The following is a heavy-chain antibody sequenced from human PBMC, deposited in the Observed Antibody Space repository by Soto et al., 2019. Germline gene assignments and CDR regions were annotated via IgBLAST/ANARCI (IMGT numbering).Heavy chain of an antibody. Sequence: EVQLWESGGGLVQPGGSLRLSCAASGFTFNAYAMTWVRQAPGKCLEWVSAICGSGGSRYYADSVRGRFTISRDNSKDTVDVQMNSLRVDDTAVYYCARVASDYINSVDNWGQGILVTVSS. V-gene: IGHV3-23*01. CDR3: ARVASDYINSVDN. J-gene: IGHJ4*02. D-gene: IGHD4-4*01. CDR2: ICGSGGSR. CDR1: GFTFNAYA.